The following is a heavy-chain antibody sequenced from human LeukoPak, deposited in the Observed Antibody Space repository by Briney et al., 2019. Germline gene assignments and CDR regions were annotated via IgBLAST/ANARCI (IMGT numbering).Heavy chain of an antibody. Sequence: GGSLRLSCAASGFTFSSYSMNWVRQAPGKGLEWVSFISSSSSYIYYADSVKGRFTISRDNSKNTLYLQMNSLRAEDTAVYYCAKFGSGWYEDFDYWGQGTLVTVSS. CDR3: AKFGSGWYEDFDY. CDR2: ISSSSSYI. D-gene: IGHD6-19*01. V-gene: IGHV3-21*04. CDR1: GFTFSSYS. J-gene: IGHJ4*02.